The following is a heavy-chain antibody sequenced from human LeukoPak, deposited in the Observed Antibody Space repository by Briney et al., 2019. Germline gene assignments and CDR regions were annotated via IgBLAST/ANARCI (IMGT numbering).Heavy chain of an antibody. J-gene: IGHJ4*02. V-gene: IGHV3-30*18. CDR1: GFTFSSYG. CDR2: ISYDGSNK. D-gene: IGHD6-19*01. Sequence: GGSLRLSCAASGFTFSSYGMHWVRQAPGKGLEWVAVISYDGSNKYYADSVKGRFTISRDNSKNTLYLQMNRLRAEDTAVYYCAKDFTYSSGWWGYWGQGTLVTVSS. CDR3: AKDFTYSSGWWGY.